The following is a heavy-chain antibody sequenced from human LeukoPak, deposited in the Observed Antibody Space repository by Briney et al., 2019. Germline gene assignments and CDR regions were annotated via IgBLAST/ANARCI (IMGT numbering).Heavy chain of an antibody. CDR3: ARESNGGYGFDY. Sequence: ASVKVSRKSSGYMFTSHGIHWLRQAPGQGLEWTGWISAQNGNTNYVQHLLGRVTMTRDTSATTAYMELRSLKSDDTAVYYCARESNGGYGFDYWGQGTKVTVAS. V-gene: IGHV1-18*01. D-gene: IGHD6-25*01. CDR2: ISAQNGNT. J-gene: IGHJ4*02. CDR1: GYMFTSHG.